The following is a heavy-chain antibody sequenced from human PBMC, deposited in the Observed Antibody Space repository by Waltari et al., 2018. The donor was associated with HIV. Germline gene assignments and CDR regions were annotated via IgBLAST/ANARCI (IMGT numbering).Heavy chain of an antibody. Sequence: EVQLVESGGGLVQPGESLSLSCAASGFAFTTSWMHWVRQAPGMGLVWVSRIKGYGSTTDYADSVKGRFTISRDNANDTLYLQMNNLGVEDTGLYYCVRVGGYSSPLGFWGRGTLVTVSS. J-gene: IGHJ4*02. CDR3: VRVGGYSSPLGF. V-gene: IGHV3-74*01. D-gene: IGHD3-22*01. CDR2: IKGYGSTT. CDR1: GFAFTTSW.